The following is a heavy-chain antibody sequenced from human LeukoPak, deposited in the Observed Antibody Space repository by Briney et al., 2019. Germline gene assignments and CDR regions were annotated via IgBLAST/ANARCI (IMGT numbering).Heavy chain of an antibody. D-gene: IGHD2-2*01. CDR1: GFTFSSYW. CDR3: ARESRYCSSTSCYRPEDY. Sequence: GGSLRLSCAASGFTFSSYWMHWVRQAPGKGLMWVSRINTDGSSTTYADSVKGRFTISRDNAKNTLYLQMNSLRAEDTAVYYCARESRYCSSTSCYRPEDYWGQGTLVTVSS. V-gene: IGHV3-74*01. J-gene: IGHJ4*02. CDR2: INTDGSST.